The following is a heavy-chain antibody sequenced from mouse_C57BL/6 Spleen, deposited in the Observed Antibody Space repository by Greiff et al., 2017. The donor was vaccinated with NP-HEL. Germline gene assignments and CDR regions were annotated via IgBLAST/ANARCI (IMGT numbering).Heavy chain of an antibody. CDR2: IWRGGST. CDR3: AKSTLEGSAMDY. J-gene: IGHJ4*01. Sequence: VKLVESGPGLVQPSQSLSITCTVSGFSLTSYGVHWVRQSPGKGLEWLGVIWRGGSTDYNAAFMSRLSITKDNSKSQVFFKMNSLQADDTAIYYCAKSTLEGSAMDYWGQGTSVTVSS. V-gene: IGHV2-5*01. CDR1: GFSLTSYG.